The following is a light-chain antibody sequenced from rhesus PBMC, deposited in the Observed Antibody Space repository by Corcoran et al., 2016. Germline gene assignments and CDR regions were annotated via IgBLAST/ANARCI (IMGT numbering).Light chain of an antibody. CDR2: KAS. Sequence: DIQMTQSPSSLSASVGDTVTLTCRASQGIINWLDWYQQKPGKAPMILIYKASRLQSGVPSRFSGSGSGTDFTLTISSLQPEDFATYYCLQYSSSPWTFGQGTKVEIK. J-gene: IGKJ1*01. V-gene: IGKV1-22*01. CDR3: LQYSSSPWT. CDR1: QGIINW.